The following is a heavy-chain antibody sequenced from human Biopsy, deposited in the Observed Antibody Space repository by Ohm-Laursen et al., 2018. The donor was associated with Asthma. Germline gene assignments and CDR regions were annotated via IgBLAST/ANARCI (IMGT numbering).Heavy chain of an antibody. D-gene: IGHD3-22*01. V-gene: IGHV3-53*01. CDR3: ARGDSSNWSHYYFDY. CDR1: GFTVSRDH. Sequence: GSLRLSCPASGFTVSRDHMFWVRQAPGKGLEWVSVIYSGGTSHTADSVRGRFTISRDYSKNTLYLQMHSLRAEDTAVYYCARGDSSNWSHYYFDYWGQGTLVTVSS. CDR2: IYSGGTS. J-gene: IGHJ4*02.